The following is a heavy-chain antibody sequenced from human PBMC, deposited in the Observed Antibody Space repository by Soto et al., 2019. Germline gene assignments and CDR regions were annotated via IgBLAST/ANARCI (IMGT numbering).Heavy chain of an antibody. J-gene: IGHJ5*02. D-gene: IGHD2-21*02. CDR2: ISAYNGNT. CDR3: ARAPTPVVTRYNWFDP. Sequence: QVQLVQSGAEVKKPGASVKVSCKASGYTFTSYGISWVRQAPGQGLEWMGWISAYNGNTNYAQKLQGRVTMTTDTSTSTAYIERRSLRSDDTAVYYCARAPTPVVTRYNWFDPWGQGTLVTVSS. V-gene: IGHV1-18*01. CDR1: GYTFTSYG.